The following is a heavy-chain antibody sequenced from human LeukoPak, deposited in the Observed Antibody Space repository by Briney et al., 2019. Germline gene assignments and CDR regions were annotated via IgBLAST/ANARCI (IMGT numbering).Heavy chain of an antibody. V-gene: IGHV3-23*01. CDR3: ANTLPYYYDSSGYYPLDY. J-gene: IGHJ4*02. CDR2: ISGSGGST. D-gene: IGHD3-22*01. CDR1: GFTFSSYA. Sequence: GGSLRLSCAASGFTFSSYAMSWVRQAPGKGLEWVSAISGSGGSTYYADSVKGRFTISRDNSKNTLNLQMNSLRAEDTAVYYCANTLPYYYDSSGYYPLDYWGQGTLVTVSS.